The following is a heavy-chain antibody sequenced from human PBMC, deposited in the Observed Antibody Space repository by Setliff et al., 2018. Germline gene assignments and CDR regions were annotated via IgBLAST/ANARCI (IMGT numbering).Heavy chain of an antibody. J-gene: IGHJ6*03. V-gene: IGHV4-59*08. CDR1: GASFSDYY. CDR2: IYYTGTT. Sequence: PSETLSLTCAVSGASFSDYYWTWIRQPPGKELEWIGYIYYTGTTNYNPSLKSRVSLSVDTSKNQFSLKVSSVTAADTAVYYCARTGTTYYYSCMDVWGKGTTVT. CDR3: ARTGTTYYYSCMDV. D-gene: IGHD3-22*01.